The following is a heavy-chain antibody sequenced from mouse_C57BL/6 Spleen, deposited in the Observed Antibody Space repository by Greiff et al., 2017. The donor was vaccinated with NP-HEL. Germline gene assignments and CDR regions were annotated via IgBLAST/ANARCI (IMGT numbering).Heavy chain of an antibody. D-gene: IGHD1-1*01. CDR1: GYTFTSYW. V-gene: IGHV1-72*01. J-gene: IGHJ4*01. CDR3: ARPAVVGYYAMDY. CDR2: IDPNGGGT. Sequence: VQLQQSGAELVKPGASVKLSCKASGYTFTSYWMHWVKQRPGRGLEWIGRIDPNGGGTKYNEKFKSKATLTVDKSSSAAYMQLSRLTSEDSAVYYGARPAVVGYYAMDYWGQGTSVTVSS.